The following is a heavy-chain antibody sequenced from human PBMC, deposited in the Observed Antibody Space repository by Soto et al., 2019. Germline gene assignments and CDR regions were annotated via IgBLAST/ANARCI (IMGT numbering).Heavy chain of an antibody. Sequence: SETLSLTCTVSGGSISSYYWSWIRQPPGKGLEWIGYIYYSGSTNYNPSLKSRVTISVDTSKNQFSLKLSSVTAADTAVYYCARDPAGTLDYRGQGTLVSVAS. CDR2: IYYSGST. J-gene: IGHJ4*02. V-gene: IGHV4-59*01. CDR1: GGSISSYY. CDR3: ARDPAGTLDY.